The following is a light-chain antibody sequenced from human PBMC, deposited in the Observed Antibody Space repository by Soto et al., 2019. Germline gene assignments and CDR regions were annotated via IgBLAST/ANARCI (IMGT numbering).Light chain of an antibody. Sequence: DIQMTQSPSTLSASVGDRVTITCRASQSISSWLAWYQQKPGKAPKLLIYDASSLESGVPSRFSGSGSGTAITLTISSLQPNDFATYYCQQYNSYSLTFGGGTKVEIK. V-gene: IGKV1-5*01. J-gene: IGKJ4*01. CDR3: QQYNSYSLT. CDR2: DAS. CDR1: QSISSW.